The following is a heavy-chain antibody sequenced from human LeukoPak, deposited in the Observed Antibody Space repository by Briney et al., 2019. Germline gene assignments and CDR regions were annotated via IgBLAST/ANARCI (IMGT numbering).Heavy chain of an antibody. V-gene: IGHV4-59*12. CDR2: IYNSGGST. J-gene: IGHJ4*02. D-gene: IGHD3-22*01. Sequence: SETLSLTCTVSGGSISIYYWSWVRQPPGKGLEWIGYIYNSGGSTIYNPSLKSRVTISVDTSKNQFSLNLGSVTAADTAVYYCAREKLDDSSGYYYRNFDYWGQGTLVTVSS. CDR3: AREKLDDSSGYYYRNFDY. CDR1: GGSISIYY.